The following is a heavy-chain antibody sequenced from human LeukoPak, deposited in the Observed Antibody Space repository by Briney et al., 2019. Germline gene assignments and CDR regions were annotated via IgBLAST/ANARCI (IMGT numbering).Heavy chain of an antibody. D-gene: IGHD3-22*01. CDR3: AAARRYYDSSGYNSRGDGMDV. CDR2: FDPEDGET. V-gene: IGHV1-24*01. CDR1: GYSFTSYW. J-gene: IGHJ6*02. Sequence: GESLKISCKGSGYSFTSYWIGWVRQAPGKGLEWMGGFDPEDGETIYAQKFQGRVTMTEDTSTDTAYMELSSLRSEDTAVYYCAAARRYYDSSGYNSRGDGMDVWGPGTTVTVSS.